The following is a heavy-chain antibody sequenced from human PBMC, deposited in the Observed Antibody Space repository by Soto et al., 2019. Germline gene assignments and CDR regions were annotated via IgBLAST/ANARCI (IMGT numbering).Heavy chain of an antibody. V-gene: IGHV3-48*02. D-gene: IGHD2-15*01. CDR1: GFTFNTYS. CDR3: ARVYCSGGTCTLDY. J-gene: IGHJ4*02. Sequence: GGSLRLSCAAAGFTFNTYSMSWVRQAPGKGLEWVSYISYSTIYYADSVRGRFTISRDNAKNSLYLQMSSLRDEDTAVYYCARVYCSGGTCTLDYWGQGTPVTVSS. CDR2: ISYSTI.